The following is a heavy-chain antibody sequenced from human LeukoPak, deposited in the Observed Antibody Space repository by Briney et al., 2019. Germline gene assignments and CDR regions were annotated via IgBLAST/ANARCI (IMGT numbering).Heavy chain of an antibody. CDR1: GFTFSDYY. D-gene: IGHD3-22*01. J-gene: IGHJ4*02. CDR2: ICDSGRTI. V-gene: IGHV3-11*01. CDR3: ARDRLGDYDHSGYYDK. Sequence: KSGGSLRLSCAASGFTFSDYYMSWIRQAPGKGLGWVSYICDSGRTIYYADSVKGRFTISRDNAKNSVYLQMNNLGAEDTAVYYCARDRLGDYDHSGYYDKWGQGTLVTVSS.